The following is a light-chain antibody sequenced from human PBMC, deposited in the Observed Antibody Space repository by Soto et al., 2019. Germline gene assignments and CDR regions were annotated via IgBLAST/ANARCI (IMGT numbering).Light chain of an antibody. J-gene: IGKJ1*01. CDR3: QQYGTSFWT. CDR2: GAS. Sequence: EIVLTQSPGTLSLSPGERATLSCRTSQSVSSSYSAWYQQKPGQAPRLLIYGASSRATGIPDRFSGSGSGTDFTLTISRLEPEDLAVYYCQQYGTSFWTFGQGTTVEIK. V-gene: IGKV3-20*01. CDR1: QSVSSSY.